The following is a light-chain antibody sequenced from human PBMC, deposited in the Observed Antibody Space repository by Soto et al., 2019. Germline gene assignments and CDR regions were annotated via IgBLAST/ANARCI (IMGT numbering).Light chain of an antibody. Sequence: EIEMTQSPATLSVSPGERATLSCRASQSVGSSFAWYQQKPGQAPRLLIYGASTRATGIPARFSGSGSGTEFTLTISSLQSEDFAIYFCQQYHNWPTFGQGTKVDIK. CDR3: QQYHNWPT. CDR1: QSVGSS. J-gene: IGKJ1*01. CDR2: GAS. V-gene: IGKV3-15*01.